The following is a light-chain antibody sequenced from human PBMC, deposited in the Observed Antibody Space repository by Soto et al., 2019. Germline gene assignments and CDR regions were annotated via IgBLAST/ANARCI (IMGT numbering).Light chain of an antibody. Sequence: DIQMTQSPSTLSASVGDRVTITCRASQSISSWLAWYQQKPGKAPKLLIYKASNLESGVPSRFSGSGSGTEFTLTISSLQPVDFATYHCQQYNSYPLTFGGGTKVEIK. CDR1: QSISSW. J-gene: IGKJ4*01. CDR2: KAS. V-gene: IGKV1-5*03. CDR3: QQYNSYPLT.